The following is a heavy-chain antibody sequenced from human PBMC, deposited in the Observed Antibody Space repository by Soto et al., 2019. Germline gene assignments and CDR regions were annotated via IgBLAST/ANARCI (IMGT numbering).Heavy chain of an antibody. CDR2: IFPGDSNT. V-gene: IGHV5-51*01. CDR1: GYTFNGYW. D-gene: IGHD4-17*01. CDR3: ARLACSGTVGHTCLDY. J-gene: IGHJ4*02. Sequence: PGESLKISCKGSGYTFNGYWIVWVRQMPGEGLEWMGIIFPGDSNTRYSPSFQGQVTISADKSITTAYLHWSVLKASDSAIYYCARLACSGTVGHTCLDYWGQGTPVTVSS.